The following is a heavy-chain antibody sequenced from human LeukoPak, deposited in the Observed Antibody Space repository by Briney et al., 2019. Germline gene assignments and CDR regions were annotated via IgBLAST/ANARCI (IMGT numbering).Heavy chain of an antibody. CDR1: GGSISSYY. D-gene: IGHD6-25*01. Sequence: SETLSLTCTVSGGSISSYYWSWIRQPPGKGLEWIGYISYSGSTNYNPSLKSRVTISVGTSKKQFSLKLTSMTAADTAVYYCARDAAGNTFDYWGQGTLVTVSS. V-gene: IGHV4-59*12. J-gene: IGHJ4*02. CDR2: ISYSGST. CDR3: ARDAAGNTFDY.